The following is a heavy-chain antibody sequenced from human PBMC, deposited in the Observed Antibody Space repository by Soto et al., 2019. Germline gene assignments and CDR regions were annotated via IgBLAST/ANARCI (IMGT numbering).Heavy chain of an antibody. J-gene: IGHJ4*02. D-gene: IGHD3-16*01. Sequence: EVQLLESGGGLVQPGGSLRLSCAASGFIFTSYAVTWVRQAPGKGLDWVSSISGSGHSTYYADSVKGRFTISRDNSKNTVYLQMNSLRAEDTAVYYCAAYYDYIWGSERQDSWGQGALVTVSS. CDR3: AAYYDYIWGSERQDS. V-gene: IGHV3-23*01. CDR2: ISGSGHST. CDR1: GFIFTSYA.